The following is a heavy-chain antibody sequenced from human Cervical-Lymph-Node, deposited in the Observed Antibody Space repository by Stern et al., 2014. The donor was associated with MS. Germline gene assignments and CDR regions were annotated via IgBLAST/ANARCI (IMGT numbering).Heavy chain of an antibody. CDR2: INPSGGST. J-gene: IGHJ6*02. CDR1: GYTFTSYY. V-gene: IGHV1-46*03. CDR3: ARWAVRFLELASRDYYGMDV. D-gene: IGHD3-3*01. Sequence: VQLVESGAEVKKPGASVKVSCKASGYTFTSYYMHWVRQAPGQGLEWMGIINPSGGSTSYAQKFQGRVTMTRDTSTSTVYMELSSLRSEDTAVYYCARWAVRFLELASRDYYGMDVWGQGTTVTVSS.